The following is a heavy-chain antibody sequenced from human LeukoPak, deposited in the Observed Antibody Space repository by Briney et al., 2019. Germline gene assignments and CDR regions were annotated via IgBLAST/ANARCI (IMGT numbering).Heavy chain of an antibody. CDR2: ISYDGSNK. CDR1: GFTFSSYG. CDR3: AKDNGDYGYFDY. D-gene: IGHD4-17*01. Sequence: PGRSLRLSCAASGFTFSSYGMHWVRQAPGKGLEWVAVISYDGSNKYYADSVKGRFTISRDNSKNTPYLQMNSLRAEDTAVYYCAKDNGDYGYFDYWGQGTLVTVSS. V-gene: IGHV3-30*18. J-gene: IGHJ4*02.